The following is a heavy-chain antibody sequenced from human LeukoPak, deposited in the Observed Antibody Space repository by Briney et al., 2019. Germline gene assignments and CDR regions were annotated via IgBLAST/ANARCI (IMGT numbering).Heavy chain of an antibody. CDR1: GGSFSGYY. D-gene: IGHD5-18*01. Sequence: SETLSLTCAVYGGSFSGYYWSWIRQPPRKGLEWIGEINHSGSTNYNPSLKSRVTISVDTSKNQFSLKLSSVTAADTAVYYCARGRRWIQLGKGYYYMDVWGKGTTVTVSS. CDR3: ARGRRWIQLGKGYYYMDV. V-gene: IGHV4-34*01. J-gene: IGHJ6*03. CDR2: INHSGST.